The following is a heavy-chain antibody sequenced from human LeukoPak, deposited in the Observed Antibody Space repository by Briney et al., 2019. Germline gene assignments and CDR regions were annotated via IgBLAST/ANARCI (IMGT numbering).Heavy chain of an antibody. CDR1: GVYW. Sequence: GGSLRLSCAVSGVYWMSWVRQAPGKGLEWVANINLDGSVIYYVDSVKGRFTISRDNAKNSLYLQMNSLRAEDTGVYYCATSSGAPGNMWGQGTLVTVSS. D-gene: IGHD2-8*02. V-gene: IGHV3-7*01. CDR3: ATSSGAPGNM. CDR2: INLDGSVI. J-gene: IGHJ4*02.